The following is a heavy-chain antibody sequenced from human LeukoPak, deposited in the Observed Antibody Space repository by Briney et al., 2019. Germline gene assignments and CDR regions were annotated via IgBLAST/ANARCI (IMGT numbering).Heavy chain of an antibody. CDR3: ARDPRLQDYYYGMDV. CDR2: ISSSSSYI. Sequence: PGGSLRLSCAASGFTFSSYSMNWVRQAPGKGLEWVSSISSSSSYIYYADSVKGRFTISRDNAKNSLYLQMNSLRAEDTAVYYCARDPRLQDYYYGMDVWGQGTTVTVSS. CDR1: GFTFSSYS. J-gene: IGHJ6*02. D-gene: IGHD4-4*01. V-gene: IGHV3-21*01.